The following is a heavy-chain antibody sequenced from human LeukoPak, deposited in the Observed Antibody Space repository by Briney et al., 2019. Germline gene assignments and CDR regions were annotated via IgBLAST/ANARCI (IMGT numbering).Heavy chain of an antibody. CDR1: GYSFTRNW. CDR2: IYPGDSDT. J-gene: IGHJ2*01. CDR3: WRRVGNNGNWYFNL. D-gene: IGHD1-26*01. V-gene: IGHV5-51*01. Sequence: GESLKISCKGSGYSFTRNWIGWVRQMPGKGLEWMGIIYPGDSDTRYSPSLQGQVTISADKSINTAYLQWSSLKASDTAMYYCWRRVGNNGNWYFNLWGRGTLVTVSS.